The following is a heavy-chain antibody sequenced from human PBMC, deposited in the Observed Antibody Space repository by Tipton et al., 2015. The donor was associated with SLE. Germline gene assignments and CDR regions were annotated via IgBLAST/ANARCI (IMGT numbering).Heavy chain of an antibody. V-gene: IGHV4-39*07. Sequence: TLSLTCSVSGDSITSSDFSWVWIRQPPGEGLESIGTIYYSGSTSYNPSLRSRVTISVDTSKNQFSLKLSSVTAADTAVYYCARLSGSEPAVWGQGTTVTVSS. CDR1: GDSITSSDFS. J-gene: IGHJ6*02. CDR2: IYYSGST. D-gene: IGHD1-26*01. CDR3: ARLSGSEPAV.